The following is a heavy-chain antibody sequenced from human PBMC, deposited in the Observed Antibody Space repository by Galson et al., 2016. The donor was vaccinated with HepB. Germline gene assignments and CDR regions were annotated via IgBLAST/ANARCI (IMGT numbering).Heavy chain of an antibody. V-gene: IGHV1-69*13. J-gene: IGHJ5*01. CDR1: GGSFSSFA. CDR3: ARGSSWFDS. Sequence: SVKVSCKASGGSFSSFAISWVRQAPGQGLEWMGGIIPILGTANYAQKFQGRVTISADESTSTAYVELSSLRSEDTAVYYCARGSSWFDSWGQGTLVTVSS. D-gene: IGHD6-13*01. CDR2: IIPILGTA.